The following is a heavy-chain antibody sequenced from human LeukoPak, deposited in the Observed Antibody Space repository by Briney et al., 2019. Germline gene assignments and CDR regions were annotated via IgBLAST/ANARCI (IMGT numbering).Heavy chain of an antibody. Sequence: PGGSLRLSCAASGFTVSSNYMSWVRPAPGRGLEFISLINTGTSTNYADSVKGRFTVSRDNSRNTLYLQMNSLRAEDTAVYYCARVASDSRGWYHFDYWGQGVLVTVSS. D-gene: IGHD6-19*01. J-gene: IGHJ4*02. CDR3: ARVASDSRGWYHFDY. CDR1: GFTVSSNY. CDR2: INTGTST. V-gene: IGHV3-53*01.